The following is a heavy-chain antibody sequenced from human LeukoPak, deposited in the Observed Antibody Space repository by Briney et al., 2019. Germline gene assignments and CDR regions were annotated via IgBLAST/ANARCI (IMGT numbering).Heavy chain of an antibody. CDR2: IYTSGST. J-gene: IGHJ4*02. V-gene: IGHV4-61*02. D-gene: IGHD2-2*01. CDR3: AGRPATYDY. Sequence: SQTLSLTCTVSGGSISSGSYYWSWIRQPAGKGLEWIGRIYTSGSTNYNPSLKSRVTISVDTSKNQFSLKLSSVTAADTAVYYCAGRPATYDYWGQGTLVTVSS. CDR1: GGSISSGSYY.